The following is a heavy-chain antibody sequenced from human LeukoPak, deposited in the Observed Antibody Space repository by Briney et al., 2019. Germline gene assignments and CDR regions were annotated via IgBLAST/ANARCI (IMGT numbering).Heavy chain of an antibody. CDR3: AKGPPGVYYGSGSYSLNY. CDR1: GFTFSSYA. J-gene: IGHJ4*02. CDR2: ISGSGGST. Sequence: GGSLRLSCAASGFTFSSYAMSWVRQAPGKGLEWVSAISGSGGSTYYADSVKGRFTISGDNSKNTLYLQMNSLRAEDTAVYYCAKGPPGVYYGSGSYSLNYWGQGTLVTVSS. V-gene: IGHV3-23*01. D-gene: IGHD3-10*01.